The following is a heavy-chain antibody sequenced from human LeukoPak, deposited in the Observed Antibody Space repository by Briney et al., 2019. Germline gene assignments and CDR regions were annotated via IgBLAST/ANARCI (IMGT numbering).Heavy chain of an antibody. D-gene: IGHD1-1*01. CDR2: FYSGESNA. J-gene: IGHJ4*02. CDR1: GFTFSIYW. Sequence: PGGSLRLSCAASGFTFSIYWMDWVRQVPGKGPVWVSHFYSGESNANYADSVKGRFTISRDNAKNSLYLQMNSLRAEDTAVYYCARDLKGTRWGQGTLVTVSS. CDR3: ARDLKGTR. V-gene: IGHV3-74*01.